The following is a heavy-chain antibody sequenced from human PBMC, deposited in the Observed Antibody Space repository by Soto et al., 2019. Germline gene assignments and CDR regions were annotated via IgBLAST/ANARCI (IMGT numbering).Heavy chain of an antibody. CDR2: IKQDGSAK. CDR3: ARDAAYCRGTGWYRSYCFCMDV. Sequence: EVQVVESGGGLVQPGGSLRLSCVASGFTFSKHGMTWVRQGPGKGLEWGANIKQDGSAKYYVDSVKGRFTLSRDNAKTSPCHKMNSPRAQDTAVYYCARDAAYCRGTGWYRSYCFCMDVWGKGTTVTVSS. V-gene: IGHV3-7*01. CDR1: GFTFSKHG. D-gene: IGHD2-2*01. J-gene: IGHJ6*03.